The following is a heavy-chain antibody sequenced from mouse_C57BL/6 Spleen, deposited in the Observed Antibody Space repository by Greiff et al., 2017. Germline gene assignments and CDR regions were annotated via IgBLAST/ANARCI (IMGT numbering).Heavy chain of an antibody. CDR1: GFTFSDYY. V-gene: IGHV5-12*01. CDR2: ISNGGGST. Sequence: EVQVVESGGGLVQPGGSLKLSCAASGFTFSDYYMYWVRQTPEKRLEWVAYISNGGGSTYYPDTVKGRFTISRDNAKNTLYLQMSRLKSEDTAMYYCAKGNYGSNYAMDSWGQGTSVTVSS. D-gene: IGHD2-2*01. CDR3: AKGNYGSNYAMDS. J-gene: IGHJ4*01.